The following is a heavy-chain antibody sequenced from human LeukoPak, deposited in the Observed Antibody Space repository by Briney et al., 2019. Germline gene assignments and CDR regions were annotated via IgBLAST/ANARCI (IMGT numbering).Heavy chain of an antibody. CDR1: GGTFSSYA. CDR3: ASLGWELEAFDI. D-gene: IGHD1-26*01. J-gene: IGHJ3*02. Sequence: ASVKVSCKASGGTFSSYAISWVRQAPGQGLEWMGIINPSGGSTSYAQKFQGRVTMTRDTSTSTVYMELSSLRSEDTAVYYCASLGWELEAFDIWGQGTMVTVSS. V-gene: IGHV1-46*01. CDR2: INPSGGST.